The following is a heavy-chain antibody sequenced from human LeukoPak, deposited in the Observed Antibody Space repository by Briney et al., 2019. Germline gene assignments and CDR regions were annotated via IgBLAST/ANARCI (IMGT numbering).Heavy chain of an antibody. Sequence: PGGSLRLSCAASGFTFDDYGMSWVRQAPGKGLEWVSGINWNGGSTGYADSVKGRFTISRDNAKNSLYLQMNSLRAEDTPLYYCARYFDPYYYGSGSPSFDYWGQGTLVTVSS. CDR1: GFTFDDYG. V-gene: IGHV3-20*04. J-gene: IGHJ4*02. CDR3: ARYFDPYYYGSGSPSFDY. D-gene: IGHD3-10*01. CDR2: INWNGGST.